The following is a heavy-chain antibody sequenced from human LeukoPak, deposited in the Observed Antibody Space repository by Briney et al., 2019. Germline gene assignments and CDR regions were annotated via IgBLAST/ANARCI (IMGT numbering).Heavy chain of an antibody. CDR1: GGSISSGSYY. CDR3: AREGYGDYVRPFDY. D-gene: IGHD4-17*01. J-gene: IGHJ4*02. V-gene: IGHV4-61*02. Sequence: SQTLSLTCTVSGGSISSGSYYWSWIPQPAGQGLDWIGRIYTSGSTNYNPSLKSRVTISVDTSKNEFSLKLSSVTAADTAVYYCAREGYGDYVRPFDYWGQGTLVTVSS. CDR2: IYTSGST.